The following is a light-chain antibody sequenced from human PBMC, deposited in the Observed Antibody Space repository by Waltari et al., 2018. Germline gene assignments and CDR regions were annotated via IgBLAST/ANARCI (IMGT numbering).Light chain of an antibody. Sequence: QSALTQPASVSGSPGQSITISCPGSRSAVGRSNLVSWYLQHPGKAPKLKIYEVTKRPSGVSNRFSGSKSGNTASLTISGLQAEDEADYYCYSYAGGRVFGTGTKVTVL. CDR1: RSAVGRSNL. CDR3: YSYAGGRV. CDR2: EVT. J-gene: IGLJ1*01. V-gene: IGLV2-23*02.